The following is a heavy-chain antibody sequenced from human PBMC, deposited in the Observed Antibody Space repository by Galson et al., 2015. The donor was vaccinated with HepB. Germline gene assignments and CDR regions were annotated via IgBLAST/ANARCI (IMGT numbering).Heavy chain of an antibody. J-gene: IGHJ6*02. CDR1: GFTFSSYG. V-gene: IGHV3-30*18. CDR2: ISYDGGNK. CDR3: AKEWMRSGSYIQSFYHYGMPV. D-gene: IGHD1-26*01. Sequence: SLRLSCAASGFTFSSYGMHWVRQAPGKGLEWVAVISYDGGNKYYGDSVKGRFTISSDNAQNTLHLQMNSLRGEDTGVYYCAKEWMRSGSYIQSFYHYGMPVWGQGTTVTVSS.